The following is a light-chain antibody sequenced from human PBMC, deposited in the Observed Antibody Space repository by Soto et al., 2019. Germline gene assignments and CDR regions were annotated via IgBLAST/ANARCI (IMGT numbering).Light chain of an antibody. CDR3: QQYDNYWT. Sequence: DIQMTQSPPTLSASVGDRVTITCRASQPISSWLAWYHQKPGKAPKLLIYDASNLESGVPSRFSGSGSGTEFTLPISRLQPEDFGIYYCQQYDNYWTFGQGTKVEIK. J-gene: IGKJ1*01. CDR2: DAS. V-gene: IGKV1-5*01. CDR1: QPISSW.